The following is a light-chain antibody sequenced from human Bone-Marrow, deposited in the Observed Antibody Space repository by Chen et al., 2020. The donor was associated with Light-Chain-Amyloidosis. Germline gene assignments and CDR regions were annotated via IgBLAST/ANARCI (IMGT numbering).Light chain of an antibody. J-gene: IGLJ3*02. V-gene: IGLV3-21*02. CDR2: DDS. CDR1: NIGSTS. CDR3: QVWDRSSDRPV. Sequence: SYVLTQPSSVSVVPGQTATIACGGNNIGSTSVHWYQQPPGQAPLLVVYDDSDRPSGIPDRLSGSNSGNTATLTISRVEAGDEADYYCQVWDRSSDRPVFGGGTKLTVL.